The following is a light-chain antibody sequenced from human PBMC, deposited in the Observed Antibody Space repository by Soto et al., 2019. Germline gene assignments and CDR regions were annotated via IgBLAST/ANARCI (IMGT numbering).Light chain of an antibody. CDR1: SSDVGGYNR. J-gene: IGLJ3*02. V-gene: IGLV2-23*02. CDR3: CSSVGGPNWV. Sequence: QSVLTQPASVSGSPGQSITISCTGTSSDVGGYNRVSWYQHHPGKAPTLMIYEVNKRPSGVSTRFSGSKSGNTASLTISGLQAEDEADYYCCSSVGGPNWVFGGGTKLTVL. CDR2: EVN.